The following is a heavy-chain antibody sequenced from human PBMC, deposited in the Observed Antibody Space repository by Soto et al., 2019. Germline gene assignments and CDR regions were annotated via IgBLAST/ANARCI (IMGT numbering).Heavy chain of an antibody. CDR3: ARMSRVADTTFDP. D-gene: IGHD6-13*01. J-gene: IGHJ5*02. CDR2: VIPIFGTA. V-gene: IGHV1-69*06. Sequence: SVKVSCKASGGTFSSYAISWVRQAPGQGLEWMGGVIPIFGTANYAQKFQGRVTITADKSTSTAYMELSSLRSEDTAVYYCARMSRVADTTFDPWGQGTLVTVSS. CDR1: GGTFSSYA.